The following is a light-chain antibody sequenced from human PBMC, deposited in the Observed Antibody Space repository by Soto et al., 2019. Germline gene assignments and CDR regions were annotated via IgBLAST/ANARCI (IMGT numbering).Light chain of an antibody. V-gene: IGKV1-39*02. Sequence: DIQMTQSPSVLSASVGDRVTITCRASQSIGKHLNWYQQKPGKAPKFLIYGASTLQSGVPSRFTGSGSGTDFTLTVDSLQTEDFATYYCHQGYSSPANFGQGTRLEIK. CDR3: HQGYSSPAN. J-gene: IGKJ5*01. CDR1: QSIGKH. CDR2: GAS.